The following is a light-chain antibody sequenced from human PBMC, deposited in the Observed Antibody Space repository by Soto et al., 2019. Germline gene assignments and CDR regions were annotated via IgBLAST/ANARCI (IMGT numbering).Light chain of an antibody. CDR2: EVS. V-gene: IGLV2-14*01. CDR1: SSDVVGFNY. Sequence: QSVLTQPASVSGSPGQSITISCTGTSSDVVGFNYVSWYQQHPGKAPKLMIHEVSNRPSGVSNRFSGSKSGNTASLTISGLQAEDEADYHCSSYTSSSTWVFGGGTKLTVL. CDR3: SSYTSSSTWV. J-gene: IGLJ3*02.